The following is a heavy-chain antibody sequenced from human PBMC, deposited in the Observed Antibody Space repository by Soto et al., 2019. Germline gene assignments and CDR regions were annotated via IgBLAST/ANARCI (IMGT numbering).Heavy chain of an antibody. V-gene: IGHV4-38-2*02. CDR2: IYHSGST. CDR1: GYSISIGYY. D-gene: IGHD6-6*01. J-gene: IGHJ5*02. Sequence: ETLSRSCSVSGYSISIGYYGSWIRQPPGKGLEWIVSIYHSGSTYYNPSLKSRVTISVDTSKNQFSLKLSSVTAEDTAVYYCERGRGGRSIAARPGDWFDPWGQGTLVTVYS. CDR3: ERGRGGRSIAARPGDWFDP.